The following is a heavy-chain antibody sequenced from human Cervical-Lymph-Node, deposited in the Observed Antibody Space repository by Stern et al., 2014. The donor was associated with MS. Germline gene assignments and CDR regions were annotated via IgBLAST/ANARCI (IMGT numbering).Heavy chain of an antibody. Sequence: QVQLVESGGAVVQPGRSLRLSCAASGFTFSSYGMHWVRQAPGQGLEWVAVITYNGNHKYYAHTVKGRFTISRDNSKNTLHLQMNSVTPDDTAIYYCARDYEDTSMLFDHWGQGTLVTVSS. V-gene: IGHV3-30*03. CDR2: ITYNGNHK. J-gene: IGHJ4*02. CDR1: GFTFSSYG. D-gene: IGHD2-8*01. CDR3: ARDYEDTSMLFDH.